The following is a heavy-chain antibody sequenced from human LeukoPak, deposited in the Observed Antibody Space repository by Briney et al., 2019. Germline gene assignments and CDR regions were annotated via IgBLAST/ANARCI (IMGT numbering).Heavy chain of an antibody. CDR2: IWYDGKNK. CDR3: ARRDDYGGNSLDY. J-gene: IGHJ4*02. V-gene: IGHV3-33*08. D-gene: IGHD4-23*01. CDR1: GFTFSSYG. Sequence: GGSLRLSCSASGFTFSSYGMHWVRQAPGKGLEWVSVIWYDGKNKYYADSVKGRFTISRDNSKNTLYLQMNSLRAEDTAVYYCARRDDYGGNSLDYWGQGTLVTVSS.